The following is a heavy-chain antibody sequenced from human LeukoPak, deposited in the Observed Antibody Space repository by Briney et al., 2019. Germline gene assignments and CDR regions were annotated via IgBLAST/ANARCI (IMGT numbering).Heavy chain of an antibody. CDR3: ARVAEAAAFDY. V-gene: IGHV3-21*01. Sequence: GGSLRLSCAASGFTFSSYSMNWVRQAPGKGLEWVSSISSNSRYTYYADSVKGRFTISRDNAKSSLYLQMNSLRADDTAVYYCARVAEAAAFDYWGQGTLVTVSS. CDR1: GFTFSSYS. D-gene: IGHD6-13*01. CDR2: ISSNSRYT. J-gene: IGHJ4*02.